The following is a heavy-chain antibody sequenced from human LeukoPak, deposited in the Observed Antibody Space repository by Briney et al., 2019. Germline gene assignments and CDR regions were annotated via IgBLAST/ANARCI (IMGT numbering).Heavy chain of an antibody. Sequence: VSRINSDGSGTSYADYVKGRFTISRANAKNTLYLQMNNLRAEDTAVYYCSSGNSHAFDIWGQGTMVTVSS. CDR3: SSGNSHAFDI. CDR2: INSDGSGT. V-gene: IGHV3-74*01. D-gene: IGHD4-23*01. J-gene: IGHJ3*02.